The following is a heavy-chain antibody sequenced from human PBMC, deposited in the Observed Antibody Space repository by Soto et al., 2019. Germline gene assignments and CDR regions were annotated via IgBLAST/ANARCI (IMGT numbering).Heavy chain of an antibody. J-gene: IGHJ4*01. CDR3: AKVWRASNSSWHTHLGY. V-gene: IGHV1-2*02. D-gene: IGHD6-13*01. CDR1: GYSFTGCY. CDR2: INPHSDGT. Sequence: ASVKVSCKASGYSFTGCYIHWVRQARGHGLEWMGWINPHSDGTNYAQKFQGRVTMTTDSSISTAYMELKSLRSDDTAVYYCAKVWRASNSSWHTHLGYWG.